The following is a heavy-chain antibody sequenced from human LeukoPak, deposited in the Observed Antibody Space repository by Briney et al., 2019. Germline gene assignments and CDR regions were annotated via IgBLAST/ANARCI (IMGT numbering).Heavy chain of an antibody. D-gene: IGHD6-13*01. J-gene: IGHJ4*02. CDR2: IIPILGIA. CDR1: GGTFSSYA. V-gene: IGHV1-69*04. CDR3: ARDKGIIAAAGMTPFDY. Sequence: SVKVSCKASGGTFSSYAISWVRQAPGQGLEWMGRIIPILGIANYAEKFQGRVTITADKSTSTAYMELSSLRSEDTAVYYCARDKGIIAAAGMTPFDYWGQGTLVTVSS.